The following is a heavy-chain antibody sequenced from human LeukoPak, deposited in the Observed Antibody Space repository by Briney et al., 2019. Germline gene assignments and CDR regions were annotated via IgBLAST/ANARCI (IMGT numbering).Heavy chain of an antibody. CDR2: INPSGGST. CDR3: ATAGIVGATYYGMDV. Sequence: GASVKVSCKASGYTFTSYYMHWVRQAPGQGLEWMGIINPSGGSTSYAQKFQGRVTMTEDTSTDTVYMALNSLRSDDTAVYYCATAGIVGATYYGMDVWGQGTTVTVSS. V-gene: IGHV1-46*01. J-gene: IGHJ6*02. D-gene: IGHD1-26*01. CDR1: GYTFTSYY.